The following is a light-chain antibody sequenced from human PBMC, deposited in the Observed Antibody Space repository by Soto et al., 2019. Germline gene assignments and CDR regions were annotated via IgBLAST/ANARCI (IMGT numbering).Light chain of an antibody. J-gene: IGLJ1*01. Sequence: QSVLTQPPSASGSPGQSVTISCTGTSSDVGGYNFVAWYQQHPGKALKLMISEVSKRPSGVPDRFSGSKSGNTASLTVSRLQAEDEADYYCSSYPDSNIFVFGTGTKVTVL. V-gene: IGLV2-8*01. CDR1: SSDVGGYNF. CDR3: SSYPDSNIFV. CDR2: EVS.